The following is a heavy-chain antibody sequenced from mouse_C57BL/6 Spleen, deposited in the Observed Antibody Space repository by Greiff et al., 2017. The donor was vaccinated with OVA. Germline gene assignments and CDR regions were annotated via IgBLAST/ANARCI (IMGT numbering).Heavy chain of an antibody. CDR3: ARGIPSGRLYYAMDY. Sequence: QVQLQQSGPELVKPGASVKISCKASGYAFSSSWMNWVKQRPGKGLEWIGRIYPGDGDTNYNGKFKGKATLTADKSSSTAYMQLSSLTSEDSAVYFCARGIPSGRLYYAMDYWGQGTSVTVSS. V-gene: IGHV1-82*01. D-gene: IGHD3-2*02. CDR1: GYAFSSSW. J-gene: IGHJ4*01. CDR2: IYPGDGDT.